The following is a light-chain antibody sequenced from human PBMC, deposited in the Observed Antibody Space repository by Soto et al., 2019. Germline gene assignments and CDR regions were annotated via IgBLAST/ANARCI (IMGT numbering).Light chain of an antibody. Sequence: QSVLTQPASVSGSPGQSITISCPGNSSDVGSYNLVSWYQQHPGKAPKLMIYEGSKRPSGVSNRFSGSKSGNTASLTISGLQAEDEADYYCCSYAGSSTFVVFGGGTKLTVL. V-gene: IGLV2-23*01. CDR1: SSDVGSYNL. CDR2: EGS. CDR3: CSYAGSSTFVV. J-gene: IGLJ2*01.